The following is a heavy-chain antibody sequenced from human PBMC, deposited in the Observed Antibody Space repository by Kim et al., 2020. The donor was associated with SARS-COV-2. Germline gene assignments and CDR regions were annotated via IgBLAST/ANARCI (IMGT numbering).Heavy chain of an antibody. Sequence: GGSLRLSCAASGFTVSSNYMSWVRQAPGKGLEWVSVIYSGGSTYYADSVKGRFTIARDNSKNTLYLQMNSLRAEDTAVYYCARDRSGGWYVGVWFEPWGQGTLVTVSS. D-gene: IGHD6-19*01. V-gene: IGHV3-53*01. CDR3: ARDRSGGWYVGVWFEP. CDR2: IYSGGST. J-gene: IGHJ5*02. CDR1: GFTVSSNY.